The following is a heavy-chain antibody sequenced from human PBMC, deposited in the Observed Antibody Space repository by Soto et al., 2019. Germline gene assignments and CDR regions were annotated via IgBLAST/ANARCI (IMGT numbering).Heavy chain of an antibody. V-gene: IGHV4-30-4*08. CDR1: VGSISGDYY. CDR3: ARARYSSPDY. CDR2: IYYSGST. Sequence: SETLSLTCSVSVGSISGDYYWSWIRQSPEKGLEWIGYIYYSGSTYYNPSLKSRVTISVDTSKNQFSLKLSSVTAADTAVYYCARARYSSPDYWGQGTLVTVSS. J-gene: IGHJ4*02. D-gene: IGHD6-13*01.